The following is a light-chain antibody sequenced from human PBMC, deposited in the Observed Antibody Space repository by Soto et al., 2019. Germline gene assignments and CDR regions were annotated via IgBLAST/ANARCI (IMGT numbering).Light chain of an antibody. CDR1: QSVAGSS. V-gene: IGKV3-20*01. J-gene: IGKJ4*01. CDR2: GAS. CDR3: QQYGNSPST. Sequence: AQSPVTLSLSPGERATLSCSASQSVAGSSLAWYQHRPGRAPRLLIYGASSRATGIPDRFSGSGSGTDFALTISRLEPEDFAVYYCQQYGNSPSTFGRGTRWIS.